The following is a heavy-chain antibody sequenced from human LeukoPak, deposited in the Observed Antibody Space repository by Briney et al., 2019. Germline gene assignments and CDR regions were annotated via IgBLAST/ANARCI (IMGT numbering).Heavy chain of an antibody. J-gene: IGHJ5*02. V-gene: IGHV1-58*02. Sequence: ISVKVSCKASGFTFTGSAMQWVQQARGQRLEWIGWIFVGSGNTNYAQKFQERVTITRDMSTSTAYMELSSVRSDETAVYSRPAASSISSPGAIPPWGQGTVVSVYS. D-gene: IGHD2-2*01. CDR2: IFVGSGNT. CDR1: GFTFTGSA. CDR3: PAASSISSPGAIPP.